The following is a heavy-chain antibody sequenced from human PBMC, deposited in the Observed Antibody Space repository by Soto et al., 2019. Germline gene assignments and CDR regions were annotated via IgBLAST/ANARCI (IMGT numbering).Heavy chain of an antibody. Sequence: SETLSLTCTVSGGSVSSGTYQWSWIRQSPGKGLEWIGYIYYTGSTNYNPSLKSRVTISVDTSKNQFSLKLTSVTAADTALHFRATLQFYDFSRGSVPMGVCGQGTTVSVSS. J-gene: IGHJ6*02. CDR3: ATLQFYDFSRGSVPMGV. D-gene: IGHD3-3*01. V-gene: IGHV4-61*01. CDR1: GGSVSSGTYQ. CDR2: IYYTGST.